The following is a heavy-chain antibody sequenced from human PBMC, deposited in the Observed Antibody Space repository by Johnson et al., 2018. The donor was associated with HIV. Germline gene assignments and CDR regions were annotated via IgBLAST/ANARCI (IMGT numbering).Heavy chain of an antibody. CDR2: ISYDGSNK. Sequence: QVQLVESGGGVVQPGRSLRLSCAASGFTFSSYGMHWVRQAPGKGLEWVAVISYDGSNKYYADSVKGRFTISRDNSENTRYLQMNSLKAEDTAVYYCASLSDDAFDFWGQGTMVTVSS. V-gene: IGHV3-30*03. J-gene: IGHJ3*01. CDR1: GFTFSSYG. CDR3: ASLSDDAFDF.